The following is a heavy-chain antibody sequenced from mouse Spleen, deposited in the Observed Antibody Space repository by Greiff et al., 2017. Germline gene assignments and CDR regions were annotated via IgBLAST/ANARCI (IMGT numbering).Heavy chain of an antibody. D-gene: IGHD2-14*01. Sequence: EVQLQESGPGLVKPSQSLSLTCSVTGYSITSGYYWNWIRQFPGNKLEWMGYISYDGSNNYNPSLKNRISITRDTSKNQFFLKLNSVTTEDTATYYCASYRYDERNYWGQGTSVTVSS. CDR3: ASYRYDERNY. V-gene: IGHV3-6*01. J-gene: IGHJ4*01. CDR1: GYSITSGYY. CDR2: ISYDGSN.